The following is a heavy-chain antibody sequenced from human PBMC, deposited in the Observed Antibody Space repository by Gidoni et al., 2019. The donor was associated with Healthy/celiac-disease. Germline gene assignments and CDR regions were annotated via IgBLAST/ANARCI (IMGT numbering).Heavy chain of an antibody. Sequence: QVQLVQSGAEVTKPGSSVKVSCKASGRTFSSYAISWVRQAPGQGLEWMGRIIPILGIANYAQKFQGRVTITADKSTSTAYMELSSLRSEDTAVYYCARDRSHIVATISQAFDIWGQGTMVTVSS. J-gene: IGHJ3*02. CDR1: GRTFSSYA. CDR3: ARDRSHIVATISQAFDI. V-gene: IGHV1-69*04. CDR2: IIPILGIA. D-gene: IGHD5-12*01.